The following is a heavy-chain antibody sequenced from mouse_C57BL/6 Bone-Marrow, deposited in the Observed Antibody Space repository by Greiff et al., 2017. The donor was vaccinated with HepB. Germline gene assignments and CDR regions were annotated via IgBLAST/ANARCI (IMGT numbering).Heavy chain of an antibody. CDR2: INPNNGGT. V-gene: IGHV1-18*01. D-gene: IGHD2-5*01. Sequence: VQLQQSGPELVKPGASVKIPCKASGYTFTDYNMDWVKQSHGKSLEWIGDINPNNGGTIYNQKFKGKATLTVDKSSSTAYMELRSLTSEDTAVYYCARRRAYYSNYDWYFDVWGTGTTVTVSS. J-gene: IGHJ1*03. CDR3: ARRRAYYSNYDWYFDV. CDR1: GYTFTDYN.